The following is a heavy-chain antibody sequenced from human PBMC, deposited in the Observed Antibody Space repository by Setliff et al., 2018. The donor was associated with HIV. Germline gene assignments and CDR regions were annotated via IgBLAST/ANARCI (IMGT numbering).Heavy chain of an antibody. CDR2: IKTDGSEK. Sequence: GGSLRLSCAASGFTFDDHAMSWVRQAPGKGPEWVANIKTDGSEKFYVDSVKGRFTISRDNAKNSLFLQMNSLRVEDTAVYYCAREVLRGGDDAFGLWGRGTVVTVSS. J-gene: IGHJ3*01. CDR1: GFTFDDHA. V-gene: IGHV3-7*01. CDR3: AREVLRGGDDAFGL. D-gene: IGHD3-10*01.